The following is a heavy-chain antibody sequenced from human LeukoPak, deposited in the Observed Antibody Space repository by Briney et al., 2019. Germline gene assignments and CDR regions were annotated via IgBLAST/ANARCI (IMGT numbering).Heavy chain of an antibody. J-gene: IGHJ4*02. CDR2: ISYDGSNK. D-gene: IGHD6-13*01. CDR3: ASPIAAAGNFDY. CDR1: GFTFSSYA. V-gene: IGHV3-30-3*01. Sequence: GGSLRLSCAASGFTFSSYAMHWVRQAPGKGLEWVAVISYDGSNKYYADSVKGRFTISRDNSKNTLYLQMNSLRAEDTAVYYCASPIAAAGNFDYWGQGTLVTVSS.